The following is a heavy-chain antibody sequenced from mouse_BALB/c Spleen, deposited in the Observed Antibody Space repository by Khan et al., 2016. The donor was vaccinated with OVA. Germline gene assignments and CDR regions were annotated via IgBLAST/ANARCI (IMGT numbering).Heavy chain of an antibody. CDR1: GFTFSNYW. J-gene: IGHJ1*01. CDR2: IRLKFNNYVT. CDR3: TRSWDLYFDV. D-gene: IGHD4-1*01. Sequence: EVELVESGGGLVQPGGSMKLSCVASGFTFSNYWMNWVRQSPEKGLEWVAEIRLKFNNYVTHYAESVKGRFTISRDDSESSVYMQMNNLGGEGTGIYCPTRSWDLYFDVWGAGTTVTVSS. V-gene: IGHV6-6*02.